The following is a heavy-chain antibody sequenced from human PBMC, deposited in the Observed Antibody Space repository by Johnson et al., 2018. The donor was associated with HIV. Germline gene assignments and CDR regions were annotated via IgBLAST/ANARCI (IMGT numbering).Heavy chain of an antibody. CDR2: ISWNSGSI. Sequence: VQLVESGGGLVQPGRSLRLSCAASGFTFDDYAMHWVRQAPGKGLEWVSGISWNSGSIGYAASGRGRFTLSRDNSKNTLYLQMNSLGAEDTAVYYCARDYVQWELLKGDAFDIWGQGTMVTVSS. V-gene: IGHV3-9*01. CDR3: ARDYVQWELLKGDAFDI. CDR1: GFTFDDYA. D-gene: IGHD1-26*01. J-gene: IGHJ3*02.